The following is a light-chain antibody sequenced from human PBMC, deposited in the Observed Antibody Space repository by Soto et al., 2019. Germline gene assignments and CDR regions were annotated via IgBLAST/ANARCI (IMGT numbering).Light chain of an antibody. J-gene: IGKJ4*01. CDR1: QGIRSW. Sequence: DLQMTQSPYSVSASVGDRVTITCQASQGIRSWLAWYQQKPGKAPTLLISSASSLQSGVPSRFSGSGSGTDFTLTISGLQPKDFATYYFQQSYTCPATFGGGTRVEIK. V-gene: IGKV1D-12*01. CDR2: SAS. CDR3: QQSYTCPAT.